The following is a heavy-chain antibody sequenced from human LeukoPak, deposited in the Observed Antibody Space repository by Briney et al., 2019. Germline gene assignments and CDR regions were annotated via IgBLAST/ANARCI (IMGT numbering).Heavy chain of an antibody. CDR2: IYHNGNT. D-gene: IGHD4-17*01. CDR3: ARHLGDYATDPFDH. Sequence: PSETLSLTCTVSTYSISSGYYWGWIRQPPGKGLEWIGNIYHNGNTYYNPSLKSRVTISVDTSKKQFSLKLSSVTAADTAVYYCARHLGDYATDPFDHWGQGTLVTVSS. V-gene: IGHV4-38-2*02. CDR1: TYSISSGYY. J-gene: IGHJ4*02.